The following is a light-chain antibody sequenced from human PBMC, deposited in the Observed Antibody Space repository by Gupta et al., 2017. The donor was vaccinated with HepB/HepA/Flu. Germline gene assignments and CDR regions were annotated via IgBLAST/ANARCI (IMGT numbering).Light chain of an antibody. Sequence: EIVMTQSPATLSVSPGERVAFSCRASQDVHTNLAWMQQKPGQAPKVLFYGASARATGVPARFIGSGSRTEFTLTITILQSEDVAVYVCQQYNNWPWTFGQGTKVEI. CDR3: QQYNNWPWT. CDR1: QDVHTN. CDR2: GAS. V-gene: IGKV3-15*01. J-gene: IGKJ1*01.